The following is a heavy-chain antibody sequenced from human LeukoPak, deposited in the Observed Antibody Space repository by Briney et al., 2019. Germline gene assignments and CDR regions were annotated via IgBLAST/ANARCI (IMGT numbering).Heavy chain of an antibody. V-gene: IGHV3-30-3*01. CDR2: ISYDGSNK. J-gene: IGHJ4*02. CDR3: ASAGYSSSWYPIDY. CDR1: GFTFSSYA. Sequence: PGESLRLSCAASGFTFSSYAMHWVRQAPGKGLEWVAVISYDGSNKYYADSVKGRFTISRDNSKNTLYLQMNSLRAEDTAVYYCASAGYSSSWYPIDYWGQGTLVTVSS. D-gene: IGHD6-13*01.